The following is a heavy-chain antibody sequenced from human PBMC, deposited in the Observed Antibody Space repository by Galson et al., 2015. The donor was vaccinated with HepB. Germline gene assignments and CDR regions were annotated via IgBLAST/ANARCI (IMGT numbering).Heavy chain of an antibody. V-gene: IGHV3-30*18. CDR1: GFTFNSYG. CDR3: AKDLIWLVLDY. Sequence: SLRLSCAASGFTFNSYGMHWVRQAPGKGLEWVAVIAYDGSNKYYADSVKGRFTISRDNSKNTLYLQMNSLRTEDTAMYYCAKDLIWLVLDYWGQGTLVTVSS. D-gene: IGHD6-19*01. J-gene: IGHJ4*02. CDR2: IAYDGSNK.